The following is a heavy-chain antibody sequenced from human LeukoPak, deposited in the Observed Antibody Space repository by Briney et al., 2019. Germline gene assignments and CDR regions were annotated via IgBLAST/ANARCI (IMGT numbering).Heavy chain of an antibody. Sequence: PSQTLSLTCTVSGGSISSGGYYWSWIRQPPGKGLEWIGYIYHSGSTYYNPSLKIRVTISVDRSKNQFSLKLSSVTAADTAVYYCAGETGVFDYWGQGTLVTVSS. D-gene: IGHD7-27*01. CDR1: GGSISSGGYY. J-gene: IGHJ4*02. CDR3: AGETGVFDY. V-gene: IGHV4-30-2*01. CDR2: IYHSGST.